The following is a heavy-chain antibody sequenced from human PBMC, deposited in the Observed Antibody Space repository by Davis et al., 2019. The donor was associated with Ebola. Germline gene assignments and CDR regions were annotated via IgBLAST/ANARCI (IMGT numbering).Heavy chain of an antibody. D-gene: IGHD2/OR15-2a*01. CDR1: VITVSSYA. V-gene: IGHV3-23*01. CDR3: AKNRGGLDY. CDR2: ISGSGGST. J-gene: IGHJ4*02. Sequence: PGGSLRLSCTDSVITVSSYAMTWVRQAPGKGLEWVSAISGSGGSTYYADSVKGRFTISRDNSKNTLYLQMNSLRAEDTAVYYCAKNRGGLDYWGQGTLVTVSS.